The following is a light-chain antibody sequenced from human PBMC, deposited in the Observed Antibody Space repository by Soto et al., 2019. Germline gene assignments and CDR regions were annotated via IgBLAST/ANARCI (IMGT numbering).Light chain of an antibody. CDR1: SSDVGGYNY. CDR2: EVS. J-gene: IGLJ2*01. V-gene: IGLV2-14*01. CDR3: SSYTSSSTFVV. Sequence: QSVLTQPASVSGSPGQSITISCTGTSSDVGGYNYVSWYQQHPGKPPKLMIYEVSNRPSGVSNRFSGSKSGNTASLTISGLQAEDEADYYCSSYTSSSTFVVFGGGTKLTVL.